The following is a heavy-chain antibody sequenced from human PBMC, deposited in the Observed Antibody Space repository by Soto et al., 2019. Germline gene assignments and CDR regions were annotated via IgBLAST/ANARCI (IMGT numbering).Heavy chain of an antibody. D-gene: IGHD3-10*01. Sequence: EVQLVESGGGLVQPGGSLRLSCAASGFTVSSNYMSWVRQAPGKGLEWVSVIYSGGSTYYADSVKGRFTISRDNSKNTXYXHINGLRAEDTAVYYCARKSTVRGVGYYYFYYGMDVWGQGTTVTVSS. V-gene: IGHV3-66*01. J-gene: IGHJ6*02. CDR2: IYSGGST. CDR1: GFTVSSNY. CDR3: ARKSTVRGVGYYYFYYGMDV.